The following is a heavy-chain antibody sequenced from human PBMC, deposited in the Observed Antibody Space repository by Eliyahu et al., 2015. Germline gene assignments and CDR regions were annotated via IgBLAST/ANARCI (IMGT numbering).Heavy chain of an antibody. CDR3: ARNSWDL. Sequence: QLVXXGGGLVQPGGSLXXXXAASGFSFSLYSMNWXRQAPEKGPEWLSYISTSIGAIYYADSVKGRFTISRDNDKNSLYLQMSSLSPDDTAVYYCARNSWDLWGQGTLVTVSS. V-gene: IGHV3-48*01. CDR1: GFSFSLYS. CDR2: ISTSIGAI. J-gene: IGHJ5*02. D-gene: IGHD2-21*01.